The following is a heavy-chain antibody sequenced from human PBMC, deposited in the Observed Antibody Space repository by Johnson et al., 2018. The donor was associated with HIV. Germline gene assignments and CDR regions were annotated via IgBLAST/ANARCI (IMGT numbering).Heavy chain of an antibody. D-gene: IGHD1-14*01. Sequence: QVQLVESGGGVVQPGRSLRLSCAASGFTFSSYAMHWVRQAPGKGLEWVAVISYDGSTIYYANSVEGRFTISRDNSRDTLSLQMNSLRAEATAVYYCARAFGSAFDIWGQGTMVTVSS. J-gene: IGHJ3*02. V-gene: IGHV3-30-3*01. CDR2: ISYDGSTI. CDR1: GFTFSSYA. CDR3: ARAFGSAFDI.